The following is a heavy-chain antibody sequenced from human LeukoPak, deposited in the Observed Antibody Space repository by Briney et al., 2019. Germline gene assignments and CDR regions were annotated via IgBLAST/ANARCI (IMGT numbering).Heavy chain of an antibody. J-gene: IGHJ4*02. CDR3: ARDQLYCTGGICYFDY. V-gene: IGHV3-74*01. CDR2: INSDGRSP. CDR1: GFTFNSYW. Sequence: GESLRLSCAASGFTFNSYWMHWVRQAPGKGLVWVSRINSDGRSPSFPDSVKGRFTISRANAKNTLYLQMNSLRTEDTAVYYCARDQLYCTGGICYFDYWGQGTLVTVSS. D-gene: IGHD2-8*02.